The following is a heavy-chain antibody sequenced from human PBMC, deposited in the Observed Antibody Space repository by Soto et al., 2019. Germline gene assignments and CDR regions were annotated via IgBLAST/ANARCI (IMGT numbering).Heavy chain of an antibody. J-gene: IGHJ4*02. CDR1: RDSFIGYA. CDR2: IIPIFGTA. CDR3: ARGGIAAAGAFDY. D-gene: IGHD6-13*01. Sequence: SEKVSYKASRDSFIGYAIRWVRQAPGQGLEWMGGIIPIFGTANYAQKFQGRVTITADESTSTAYMELSSLRSEDTAVYSCARGGIAAAGAFDYWGQGTLVTVSS. V-gene: IGHV1-69*13.